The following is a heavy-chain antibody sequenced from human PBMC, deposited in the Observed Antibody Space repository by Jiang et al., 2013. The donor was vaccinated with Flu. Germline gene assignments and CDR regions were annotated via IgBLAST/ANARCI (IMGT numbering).Heavy chain of an antibody. D-gene: IGHD3-16*02. V-gene: IGHV3-30*04. CDR2: ISYDGSNK. J-gene: IGHJ4*02. CDR1: GFTFSSYA. Sequence: GFTFSSYAMHWVRQAPGKGLEWVAVISYDGSNKYYADSVKGRFTISRDNSKNTLYLQMNSLRAEDTAVYYCARDQEIMITFGGVIVSGFDYWGQGTLVTVSS. CDR3: ARDQEIMITFGGVIVSGFDY.